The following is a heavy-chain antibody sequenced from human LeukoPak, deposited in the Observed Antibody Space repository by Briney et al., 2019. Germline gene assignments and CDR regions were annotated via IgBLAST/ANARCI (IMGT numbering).Heavy chain of an antibody. CDR1: GYTFTGYY. CDR3: ARTHSGYDSVAVAGTLDY. V-gene: IGHV1-2*02. J-gene: IGHJ4*02. Sequence: ASVKVSCKASGYTFTGYYMHWVRQAPGQGPEWMGWINPNSGGTNYAQKFQGRVTMTRDTSISTAYMELSRLRSDDTAVYCCARTHSGYDSVAVAGTLDYWGQGTLVTVSS. CDR2: INPNSGGT. D-gene: IGHD5-12*01.